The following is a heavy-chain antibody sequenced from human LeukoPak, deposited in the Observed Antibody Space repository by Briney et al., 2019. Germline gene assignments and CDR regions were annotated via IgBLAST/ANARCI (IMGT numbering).Heavy chain of an antibody. V-gene: IGHV3-23*01. CDR1: GFTFSSYA. CDR2: ISGSGGST. D-gene: IGHD5-12*01. CDR3: AKRGSGYRAFDY. Sequence: PGGSLRLSCAASGFTFSSYAMSWVRQAPGKGLEWVSAISGSGGSTYYADSVKGRFTIPRDNSKNTLYLQMNSLRAEDTAVYYCAKRGSGYRAFDYWGQGTLVTVSS. J-gene: IGHJ4*02.